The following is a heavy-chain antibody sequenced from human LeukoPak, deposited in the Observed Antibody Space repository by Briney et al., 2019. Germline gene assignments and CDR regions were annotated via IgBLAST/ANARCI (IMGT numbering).Heavy chain of an antibody. J-gene: IGHJ6*02. D-gene: IGHD2-2*01. Sequence: ASVKVSCKASGYTFTSYDINWVRQATGQGLEWMGWMNPNSGNTGYARKFQGRVTMTRNTSISTAYMELSSLRSEDTAVYYCARLGEDIVVVPAAADGYGMDVWGQGTTVTVSS. V-gene: IGHV1-8*01. CDR3: ARLGEDIVVVPAAADGYGMDV. CDR2: MNPNSGNT. CDR1: GYTFTSYD.